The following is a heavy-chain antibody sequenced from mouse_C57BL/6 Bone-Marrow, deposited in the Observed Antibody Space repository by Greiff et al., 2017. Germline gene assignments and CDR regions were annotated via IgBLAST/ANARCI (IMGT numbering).Heavy chain of an antibody. CDR1: GFTFSDYY. J-gene: IGHJ4*01. Sequence: EVHLVESGGGLVQPGGSLKLSCAASGFTFSDYYMYWVRQTPEKRLEWVAYISNGGGSTYYPDTVKGRFTISRDNAKNTLYLQMSRLKSEDTAMYYCARNDYLYYYAMDYWGQGTSVTVSS. CDR2: ISNGGGST. V-gene: IGHV5-12*01. CDR3: ARNDYLYYYAMDY. D-gene: IGHD2-4*01.